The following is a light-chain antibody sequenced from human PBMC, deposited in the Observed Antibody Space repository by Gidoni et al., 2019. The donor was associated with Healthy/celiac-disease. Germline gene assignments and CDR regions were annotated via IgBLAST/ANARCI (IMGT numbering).Light chain of an antibody. CDR1: QSVSSSY. CDR3: QQYGSSPFT. V-gene: IGKV3-20*01. Sequence: IVLTQSPGTLSWSPGDRATLSCRASQSVSSSYLAWYQQKPGQAPRLLIYGASSRATGIPDRFSGSGCGTDFTLTISRLEPEDVAVYYCQQYGSSPFTFGQGTRLEIK. CDR2: GAS. J-gene: IGKJ5*01.